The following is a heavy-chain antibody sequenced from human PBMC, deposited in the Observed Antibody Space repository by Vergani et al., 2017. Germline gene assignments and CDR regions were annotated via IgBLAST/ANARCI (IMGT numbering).Heavy chain of an antibody. Sequence: QLQLQESGSGLVKPSQTLSLTCAVSGGSISSGGYSWSWIRQPPGKGLEWIGYIYHSGSTYYNPSLKSRVTISVDRSKNQFSLKLSSVTAADTAVYYCARVYCSSTSCFNWFDPWGQGTLVTVSS. J-gene: IGHJ5*02. CDR3: ARVYCSSTSCFNWFDP. CDR2: IYHSGST. D-gene: IGHD2-2*01. CDR1: GGSISSGGYS. V-gene: IGHV4-30-2*01.